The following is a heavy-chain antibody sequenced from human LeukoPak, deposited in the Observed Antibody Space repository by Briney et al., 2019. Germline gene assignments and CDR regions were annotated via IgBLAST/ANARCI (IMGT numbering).Heavy chain of an antibody. D-gene: IGHD3-22*01. V-gene: IGHV3-43*01. CDR3: AKDGYDSSGYFGY. J-gene: IGHJ4*02. CDR1: GFTFDDYT. Sequence: GGSLRLSCAASGFTFDDYTMHWVRQAPGKGLEWVSLISWDGGSTYYADSVKGRFTISRDNSKNSLYLQMNSLRTEDTALYYCAKDGYDSSGYFGYWGQGTLVSVSS. CDR2: ISWDGGST.